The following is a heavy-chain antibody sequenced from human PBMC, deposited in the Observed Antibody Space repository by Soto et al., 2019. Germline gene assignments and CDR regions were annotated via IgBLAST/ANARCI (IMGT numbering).Heavy chain of an antibody. CDR3: ARGAVADGGDY. V-gene: IGHV1-18*01. CDR1: GYTFTSYG. J-gene: IGHJ4*02. D-gene: IGHD6-19*01. Sequence: QVQLVQSGAEVKKPRASVKVSCKASGYTFTSYGISSVRQAPGQGLEWMGWISAYNGNTNYAQKLQGRVTMTTDTSTNKDYMELRGLRSDDRAVCYCARGAVADGGDYWGQGTLVTVSS. CDR2: ISAYNGNT.